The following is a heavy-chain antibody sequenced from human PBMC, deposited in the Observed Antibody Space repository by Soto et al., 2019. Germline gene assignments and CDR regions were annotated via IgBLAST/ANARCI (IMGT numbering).Heavy chain of an antibody. D-gene: IGHD2-15*01. CDR1: SGPTIIQN. CDR3: VRQGIGYLHGLVDV. CDR2: VYHTGGT. J-gene: IGHJ6*02. Sequence: VQLQHSGPGLVKPSRTRSPTGTASSGPTIIQNWGGFRRTPGRGREWIGYVYHTGGTSYNPSLNSRVTVSADTSTNHISLTLTSVTAADTAVYYCVRQGIGYLHGLVDVWGQGTTVTVSS. V-gene: IGHV4-59*08.